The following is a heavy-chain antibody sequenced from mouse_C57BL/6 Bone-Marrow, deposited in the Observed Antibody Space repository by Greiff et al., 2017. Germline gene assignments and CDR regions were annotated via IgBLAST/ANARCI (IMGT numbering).Heavy chain of an antibody. CDR2: IYPGSGST. D-gene: IGHD4-1*01. Sequence: QVQLQQPGAELVKPGASVKMSCKASGYTFTSYWITWVKQRPGQGLEWIGDIYPGSGSTNYNEKFKSKATLTVDTSSSTAYMQLSSRTSKDSAVYYCVRREGTGRLACWGQGTLVTVSA. CDR3: VRREGTGRLAC. CDR1: GYTFTSYW. V-gene: IGHV1-55*01. J-gene: IGHJ3*01.